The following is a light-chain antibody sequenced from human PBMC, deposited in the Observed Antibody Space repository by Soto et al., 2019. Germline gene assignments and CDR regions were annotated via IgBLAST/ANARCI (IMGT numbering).Light chain of an antibody. CDR2: DAS. V-gene: IGKV1-9*01. J-gene: IGKJ4*01. CDR1: LDISNY. CDR3: QQLNSYLT. Sequence: IFLTQSPSFLSASVGDRVTITCRASLDISNYLAWYQQKPGKAPRLLIYDASTLLSGVPSRFSGRQSGTEFTLTIRSLQPDDFATYYCQQLNSYLTFGGGTKVEV.